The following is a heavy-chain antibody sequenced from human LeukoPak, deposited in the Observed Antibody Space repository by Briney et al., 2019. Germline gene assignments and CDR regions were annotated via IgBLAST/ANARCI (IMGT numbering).Heavy chain of an antibody. Sequence: ASVKVSCKSSGYTFTGYYMHWVRQAPGQRLEWMGWINPNSGGTNYAQKFQGRVTMTRDTSISTAYMELSRLRSDDTAVYYCARDYNWNDEGASYWFDPWGQGTLVTVSS. D-gene: IGHD1-20*01. CDR1: GYTFTGYY. V-gene: IGHV1-2*02. CDR2: INPNSGGT. CDR3: ARDYNWNDEGASYWFDP. J-gene: IGHJ5*02.